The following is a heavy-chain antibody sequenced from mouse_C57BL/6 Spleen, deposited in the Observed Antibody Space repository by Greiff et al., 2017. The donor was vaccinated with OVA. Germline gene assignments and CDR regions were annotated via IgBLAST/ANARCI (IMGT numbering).Heavy chain of an antibody. CDR1: GFNIKDYY. CDR2: IDPEDGDT. V-gene: IGHV14-1*01. CDR3: TLYSNYGWYFDV. J-gene: IGHJ1*03. Sequence: VQLQQSGAELVRPGASVKLSCTASGFNIKDYYMHWVKQRPEQGLEWIGRIDPEDGDTEYAPKFQGKATMTADTSSNTAYLQLSSLTSEDTAVYYCTLYSNYGWYFDVWGTGTTVTVAS. D-gene: IGHD2-5*01.